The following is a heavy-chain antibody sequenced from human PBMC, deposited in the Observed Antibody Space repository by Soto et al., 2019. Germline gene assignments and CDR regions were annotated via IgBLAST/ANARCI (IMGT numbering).Heavy chain of an antibody. D-gene: IGHD2-2*01. Sequence: ASVKVSCKASGYTFTTYTIHWVRQAPGQRLEWMGWINAGNGNTKYSQKFQARVTIIRDTSASTAYMELSSLRSEDTAVYYCAREVGRVPVAIYPSTGWFDPWGQGTLVTVSS. V-gene: IGHV1-3*01. J-gene: IGHJ5*02. CDR3: AREVGRVPVAIYPSTGWFDP. CDR2: INAGNGNT. CDR1: GYTFTTYT.